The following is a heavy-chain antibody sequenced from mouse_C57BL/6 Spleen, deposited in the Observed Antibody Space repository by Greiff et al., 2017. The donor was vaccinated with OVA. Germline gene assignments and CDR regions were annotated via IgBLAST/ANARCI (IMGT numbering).Heavy chain of an antibody. D-gene: IGHD4-1*01. J-gene: IGHJ2*01. Sequence: QVQLQQPGAELVRPGSSVKLSCKASGYTFTSYWMEWVKQRPGQGLEWIGNIYPSDSETHYNQKFKDKATLTVDKSSSTAYMQLSSLTAEDSAVYYCARGKANGDEKDYWGQGTTLTVSS. CDR2: IYPSDSET. CDR1: GYTFTSYW. V-gene: IGHV1-61*01. CDR3: ARGKANGDEKDY.